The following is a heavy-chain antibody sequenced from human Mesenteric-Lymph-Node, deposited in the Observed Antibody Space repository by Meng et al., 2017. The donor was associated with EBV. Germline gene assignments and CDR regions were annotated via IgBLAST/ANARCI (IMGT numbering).Heavy chain of an antibody. CDR2: IIPVFGTA. J-gene: IGHJ4*02. CDR3: VTDDFESPGD. Sequence: QMQLVQCECDVQKPGSCVKVSSKDAGGSFSSYGISRVRQAPGQGLEWMGGIIPVFGTAKYAQKFQGRVTITADKSTSTGYMELRSLRSEDTALHYCVTDDFESPGDCGQGTLVTVSS. CDR1: GGSFSSYG. V-gene: IGHV1-69*06. D-gene: IGHD3/OR15-3a*01.